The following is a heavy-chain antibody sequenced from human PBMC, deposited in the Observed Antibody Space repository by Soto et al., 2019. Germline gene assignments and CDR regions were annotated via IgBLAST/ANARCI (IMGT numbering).Heavy chain of an antibody. V-gene: IGHV1-18*01. D-gene: IGHD2-2*01. CDR3: ARDMGVPAAPGFDY. CDR1: GYTFTFQG. J-gene: IGHJ4*02. Sequence: VSCKASGYTFTFQGINWVRQAPGQGLEWMGWISTYSGNTNYAKNLQDRVTMTIDTSTTTAYMELRSLRSDDTAVYYCARDMGVPAAPGFDYWGEGTLVTVSS. CDR2: ISTYSGNT.